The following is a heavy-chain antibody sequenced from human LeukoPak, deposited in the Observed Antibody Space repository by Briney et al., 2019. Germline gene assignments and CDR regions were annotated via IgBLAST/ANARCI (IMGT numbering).Heavy chain of an antibody. CDR3: AKEGGSYGLDY. V-gene: IGHV3-23*01. D-gene: IGHD5-18*01. CDR2: ISGSGGRT. CDR1: GFIFSNFA. J-gene: IGHJ4*02. Sequence: GGSPRLSCAASGFIFSNFAMDWVRQPPGRGLEWVSRISGSGGRTYYTDSVKGRFTISRDNSKNTLFLQMNSLRAEDTAIYYCAKEGGSYGLDYWGQGTLVTVSS.